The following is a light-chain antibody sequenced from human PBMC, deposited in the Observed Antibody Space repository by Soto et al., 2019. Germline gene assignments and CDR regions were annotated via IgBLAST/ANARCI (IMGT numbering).Light chain of an antibody. CDR3: QQYGSSGT. J-gene: IGKJ1*01. Sequence: EIVLTQSPATLSLSPGERATLSCRASQSVSSYLAWYQQKPGQAPRVLISAASTRAADIPDRFSGSGSGTDFTLTISRLEPEDFAVYYCQQYGSSGTFGQGTKVDIK. V-gene: IGKV3-20*01. CDR1: QSVSSY. CDR2: AAS.